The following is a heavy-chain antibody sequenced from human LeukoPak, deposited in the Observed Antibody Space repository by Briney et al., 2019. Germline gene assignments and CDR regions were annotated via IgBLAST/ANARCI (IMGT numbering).Heavy chain of an antibody. V-gene: IGHV1-2*02. Sequence: ASVKVSCKASGYTFTGYYMHWVRQAPGQGLEWMGWINPNSGGTNYAQKFQGRVTMTRDTSISTAYMELSRLRSDGTAVYYCAREGQLVGWFDPWGQGTLVTVSS. D-gene: IGHD6-13*01. CDR2: INPNSGGT. CDR3: AREGQLVGWFDP. J-gene: IGHJ5*02. CDR1: GYTFTGYY.